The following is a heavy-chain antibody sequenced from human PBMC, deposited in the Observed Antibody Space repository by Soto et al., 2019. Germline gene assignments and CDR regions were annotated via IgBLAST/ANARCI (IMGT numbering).Heavy chain of an antibody. CDR2: ISYGGSS. CDR1: GGSVSSSSFY. J-gene: IGHJ4*02. Sequence: SETPSLTCSVSGGSVSSSSFYWGWVRQPPGKGLEWIGSISYGGSSYYIPSLMSRVTMSVDTSTNQLSLNLNSVTAADTALYFCARHRRETGTYAQPLDSWGQGTLVTVSS. CDR3: ARHRRETGTYAQPLDS. V-gene: IGHV4-39*01. D-gene: IGHD1-1*01.